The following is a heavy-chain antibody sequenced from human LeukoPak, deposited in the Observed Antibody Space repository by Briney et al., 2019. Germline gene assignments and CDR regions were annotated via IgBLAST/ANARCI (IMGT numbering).Heavy chain of an antibody. CDR2: IDGSRGST. Sequence: PGGSLRLSCTTSGFTFSGYAMSWVRQAPGKGLEWVSTIDGSRGSTFYADSVKGRFTISGDNSKSTLYLQLTSLRAEDTAVYYCAKLSSSSSPGDYWGQGTLVTVSS. CDR3: AKLSSSSSPGDY. CDR1: GFTFSGYA. J-gene: IGHJ4*02. D-gene: IGHD6-6*01. V-gene: IGHV3-23*01.